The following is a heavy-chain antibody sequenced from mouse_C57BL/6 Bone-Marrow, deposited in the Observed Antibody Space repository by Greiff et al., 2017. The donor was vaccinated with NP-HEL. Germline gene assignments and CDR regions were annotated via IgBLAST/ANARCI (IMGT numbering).Heavy chain of an antibody. CDR2: ISSGGSYT. CDR3: ARQGISPVDY. CDR1: GFTFSSYG. V-gene: IGHV5-6*01. J-gene: IGHJ2*01. Sequence: EVKLMESGGDLVKPGGSLKLSCAASGFTFSSYGMSWVRQTPDKRLEWVATISSGGSYTYYPDSVKGRFTISRDNAKNTLYLQMSSLKSEDTAMYYCARQGISPVDYWGQGTTLTVSS.